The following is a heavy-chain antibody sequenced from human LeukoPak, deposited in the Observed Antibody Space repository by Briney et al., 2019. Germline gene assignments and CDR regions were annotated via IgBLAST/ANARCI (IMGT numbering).Heavy chain of an antibody. V-gene: IGHV4-4*07. CDR2: IYTSGGT. D-gene: IGHD6-6*01. CDR3: ARSIVARPNYYYYLDV. CDR1: GGSISSHY. Sequence: SETLSLTCTVSGGSISSHYWSWIRQPPGKGLEWIGRIYTSGGTNYNPSLKTRVTMSVDTSKNHFSLKLNSVTAADTAVFYCARSIVARPNYYYYLDVWGKGITVTVSS. J-gene: IGHJ6*03.